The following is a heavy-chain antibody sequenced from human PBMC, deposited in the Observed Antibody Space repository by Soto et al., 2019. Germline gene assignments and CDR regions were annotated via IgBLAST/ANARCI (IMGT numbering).Heavy chain of an antibody. V-gene: IGHV3-73*01. CDR2: IRSKANSYAT. Sequence: GGSLRLSCAASGFTFSGSAMHWVRQASGKGQEWVGRIRSKANSYATAYAASVKGRFTISRDDSKNTAYLQMNSLKTEDTAVYYCIRLSVYYDSSGYYAYYYGMDVWGQGTTVTVSS. CDR1: GFTFSGSA. J-gene: IGHJ6*02. CDR3: IRLSVYYDSSGYYAYYYGMDV. D-gene: IGHD3-22*01.